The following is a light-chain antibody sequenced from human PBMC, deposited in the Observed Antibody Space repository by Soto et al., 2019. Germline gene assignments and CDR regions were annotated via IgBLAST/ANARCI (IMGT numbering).Light chain of an antibody. CDR3: QQYNNWPPWT. CDR1: QSVSSN. V-gene: IGKV3-15*01. J-gene: IGKJ1*01. Sequence: EIGMTQSPATLSVSPGERATLSCRVSQSVSSNLAWYQQKPGQAPRLLIYGASTRATGIPARFSGSGSGTEFTLTISSLQSEDFAVYYCQQYNNWPPWTFGQGTKVDIK. CDR2: GAS.